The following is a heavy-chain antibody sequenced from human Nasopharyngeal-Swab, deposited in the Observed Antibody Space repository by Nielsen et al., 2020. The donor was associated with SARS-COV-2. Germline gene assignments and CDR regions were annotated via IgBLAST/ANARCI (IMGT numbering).Heavy chain of an antibody. CDR1: GGSFSGYY. CDR2: INHSGST. V-gene: IGHV4-34*01. Sequence: SETLSLTCAVYGGSFSGYYWSWIRQPPGKGLEWIGEINHSGSTNYNPSLKSRVTISVDTSKNPFSLKLSSVTAADTAVYYCASFGGGSQFDYWGQGTLVTVSS. J-gene: IGHJ4*02. CDR3: ASFGGGSQFDY. D-gene: IGHD2-15*01.